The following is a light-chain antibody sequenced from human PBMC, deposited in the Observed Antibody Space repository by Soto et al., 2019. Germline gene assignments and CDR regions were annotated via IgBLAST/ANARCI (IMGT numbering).Light chain of an antibody. CDR3: QQYDILHRT. CDR1: QDINKY. Sequence: DIQMTQSPSSLSASVGDRVTITCQASQDINKYLNWYQQKPGKAPKLLIYDASNLETGVPSRFSGSGSGTDFTFPISSLQAEDLATYYCQQYDILHRTFGQGTKLEIK. CDR2: DAS. J-gene: IGKJ2*02. V-gene: IGKV1-33*01.